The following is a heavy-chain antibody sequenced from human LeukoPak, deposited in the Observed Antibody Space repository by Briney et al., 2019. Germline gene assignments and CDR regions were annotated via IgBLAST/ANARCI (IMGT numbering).Heavy chain of an antibody. V-gene: IGHV4-34*01. CDR1: GGSFSGYY. CDR3: ARGDYDILTGYPYYYYYGMDV. D-gene: IGHD3-9*01. J-gene: IGHJ6*02. Sequence: SETLSLTCAVYGGSFSGYYWSWIRQPPGKGLEWIGEINHSGSTNYNPSLKSRVTISVDTSKNQFSLKLSSVTAADTAVHYCARGDYDILTGYPYYYYYGMDVWGQGTTVTVSS. CDR2: INHSGST.